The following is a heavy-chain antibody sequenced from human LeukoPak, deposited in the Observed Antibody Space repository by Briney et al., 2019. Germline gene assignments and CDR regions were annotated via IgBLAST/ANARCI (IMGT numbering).Heavy chain of an antibody. J-gene: IGHJ4*02. Sequence: GRSPRLSCAASGFTFSSYAMHWVRQAPGKGLEWVAVISYDGSNKYYADSVKGRFTISRDNSKNTLYLQMNSLRAEDTAVYYCARDLNWGDSSLWGQGTLVTVSS. V-gene: IGHV3-30-3*01. CDR3: ARDLNWGDSSL. CDR2: ISYDGSNK. D-gene: IGHD7-27*01. CDR1: GFTFSSYA.